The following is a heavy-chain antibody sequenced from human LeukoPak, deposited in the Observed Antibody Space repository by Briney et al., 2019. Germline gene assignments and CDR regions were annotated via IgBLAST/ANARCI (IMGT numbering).Heavy chain of an antibody. V-gene: IGHV3-9*01. Sequence: PGGSLRLSCAASGFTFDDYAMHWVRQAPGKGLEWVSGISWNSGSIGYADSVKGRFTISRDNAKNSLYLQMNSLRAEDTALYYCAKDIGYSSGWYYFDYWGQGTLVTVSS. CDR2: ISWNSGSI. J-gene: IGHJ4*02. CDR3: AKDIGYSSGWYYFDY. CDR1: GFTFDDYA. D-gene: IGHD6-19*01.